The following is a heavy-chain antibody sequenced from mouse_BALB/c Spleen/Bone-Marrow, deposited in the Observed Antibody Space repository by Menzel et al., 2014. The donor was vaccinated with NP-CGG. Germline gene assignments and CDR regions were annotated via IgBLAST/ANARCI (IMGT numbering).Heavy chain of an antibody. CDR2: IDPSDSHT. V-gene: IGHV1S126*01. J-gene: IGHJ3*01. CDR1: GYSFTSYW. CDR3: ASPSDGSPFAY. Sequence: VQLVESGPQLARPGASVKISCKASGYSFTSYWMHWVKQRHGQGLEWIGMIDPSDSHTRLNQQFKDKATLTGDKSSSTAYMQLSSPKSEDSAVYYCASPSDGSPFAYRGQGTLVTVSA. D-gene: IGHD1-1*02.